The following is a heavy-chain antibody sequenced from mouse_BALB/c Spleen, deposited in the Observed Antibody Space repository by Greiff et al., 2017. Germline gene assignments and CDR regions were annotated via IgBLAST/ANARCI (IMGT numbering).Heavy chain of an antibody. J-gene: IGHJ3*01. Sequence: QVHVKQPGAELVKPGASVKLSCKASGYTFTSYWMHWVKQRPGQGLEWIGEINPSNGRTNYNEKFKSKATLTVDKSSSTAYMQLSSLTSEDSAVYYCARSEEVPFAYWGQGTLVTVSA. D-gene: IGHD2-14*01. CDR1: GYTFTSYW. CDR3: ARSEEVPFAY. CDR2: INPSNGRT. V-gene: IGHV1S81*02.